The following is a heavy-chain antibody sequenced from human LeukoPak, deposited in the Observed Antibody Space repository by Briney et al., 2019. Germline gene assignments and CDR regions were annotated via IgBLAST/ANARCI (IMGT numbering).Heavy chain of an antibody. CDR1: GFTFSSYS. J-gene: IGHJ6*02. D-gene: IGHD3-22*01. Sequence: GGSLRLSCAASGFTFSSYSMNWVRQAPGKGLEWVSSISSSSSYIYYADSVKGRFTISRDNAKNPLYLQMNSLRAEDTAVYYCARGDWDSSGYLSAYYYYGMDVWGQGTTVTVSS. V-gene: IGHV3-21*01. CDR2: ISSSSSYI. CDR3: ARGDWDSSGYLSAYYYYGMDV.